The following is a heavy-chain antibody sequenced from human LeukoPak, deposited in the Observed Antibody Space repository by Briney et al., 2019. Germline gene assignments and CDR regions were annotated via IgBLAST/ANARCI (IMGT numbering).Heavy chain of an antibody. D-gene: IGHD1-26*01. CDR2: IYHSGST. CDR3: ARGEGP. J-gene: IGHJ5*02. Sequence: SETLSLTCTVSGYSISSGYYWGWIRQPPGKGLEWIGSIYHSGSTYYNPSLKSRVTISVDTSKNQFSLKLTSVTAADTAVYYCARGEGPWGQGTLVTVSS. CDR1: GYSISSGYY. V-gene: IGHV4-38-2*02.